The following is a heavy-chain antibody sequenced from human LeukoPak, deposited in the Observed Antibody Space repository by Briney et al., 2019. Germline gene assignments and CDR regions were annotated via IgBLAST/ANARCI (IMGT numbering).Heavy chain of an antibody. D-gene: IGHD5-12*01. Sequence: SQTLSLTCTVSGGSFSSGDYYWSWIRQPPGKGLEWIGYIYYSGSTYYNPSLKSRVTISVDTSKNQFSLKLSSVPAADTAVYYCARGSWLLGAFDIWGQGTMVTVSS. CDR1: GGSFSSGDYY. CDR2: IYYSGST. CDR3: ARGSWLLGAFDI. V-gene: IGHV4-30-4*01. J-gene: IGHJ3*02.